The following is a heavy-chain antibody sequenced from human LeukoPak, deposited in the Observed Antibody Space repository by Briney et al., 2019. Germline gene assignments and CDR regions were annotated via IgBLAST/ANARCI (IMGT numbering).Heavy chain of an antibody. CDR3: ARRPYSDTSGRLSDV. CDR1: GFAFSSYN. V-gene: IGHV3-48*02. J-gene: IGHJ6*02. CDR2: IRSSGSPT. Sequence: GGTLRLSCAASGFAFSSYNMNWGRQDPGKGREWVSYIRSSGSPTHYADSVGGRFTISRDNAKNSLYLQMNSLRDEDTAVYFCARRPYSDTSGRLSDVWGQGTTVTVSS. D-gene: IGHD3-22*01.